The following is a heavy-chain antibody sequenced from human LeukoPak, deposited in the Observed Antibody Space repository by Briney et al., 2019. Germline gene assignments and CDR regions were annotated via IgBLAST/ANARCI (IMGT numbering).Heavy chain of an antibody. Sequence: GGSLRLSCAASGFTFSSYSMNWVRQAPGKGLEWVSSISSSSSYIYYADSVKGRLTISRDNAKNSLYLQMNSLRAEDTAVYYCARVHPDDSSGWYRFAFDIWGQGTMVTVSS. CDR3: ARVHPDDSSGWYRFAFDI. CDR1: GFTFSSYS. CDR2: ISSSSSYI. V-gene: IGHV3-21*01. J-gene: IGHJ3*02. D-gene: IGHD6-19*01.